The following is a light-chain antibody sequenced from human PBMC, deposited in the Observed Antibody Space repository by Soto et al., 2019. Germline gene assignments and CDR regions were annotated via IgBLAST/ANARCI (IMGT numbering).Light chain of an antibody. J-gene: IGLJ1*01. V-gene: IGLV2-14*03. CDR1: SSDVGDFKF. CDR3: VTNTTAGTYV. Sequence: QSVLMQPASVSASPGQSITISCTVTSSDVGDFKFVSWYQQFPGEAPTLVMYDVTRRPSGVSDRFSGSRSGNTASLTISGLRSEDEADYFCVTNTTAGTYVFGTGTKVTVL. CDR2: DVT.